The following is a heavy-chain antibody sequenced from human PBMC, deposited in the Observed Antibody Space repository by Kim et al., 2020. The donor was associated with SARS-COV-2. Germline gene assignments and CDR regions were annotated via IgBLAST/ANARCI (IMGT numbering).Heavy chain of an antibody. J-gene: IGHJ4*02. CDR3: ARGARGFDY. Sequence: GSTSYAQKFQGRVTMTRDTSTSTVYMELSSLRSEDTAVYYCARGARGFDYWGQGTLVTVSS. CDR2: GST. V-gene: IGHV1-46*01.